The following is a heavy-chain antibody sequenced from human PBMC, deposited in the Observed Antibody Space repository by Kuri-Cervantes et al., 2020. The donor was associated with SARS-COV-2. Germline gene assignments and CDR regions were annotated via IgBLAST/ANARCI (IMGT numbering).Heavy chain of an antibody. CDR3: ARDSMTTRDFDY. D-gene: IGHD4-11*01. Sequence: ETLSLTCAASGFTFSSYDMHWVRQATGKGLEWVSAIGTAGDTYYPGSVKGRFTISRENAKNSLYLQMNSLRAGDTAVYYCARDSMTTRDFDYWGQGTLVTVSS. J-gene: IGHJ4*02. CDR1: GFTFSSYD. V-gene: IGHV3-13*04. CDR2: IGTAGDT.